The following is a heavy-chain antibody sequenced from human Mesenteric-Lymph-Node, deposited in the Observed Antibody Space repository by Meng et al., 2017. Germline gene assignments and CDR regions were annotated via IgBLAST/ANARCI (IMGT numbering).Heavy chain of an antibody. Sequence: GESLKISCAASGFTFSSYWMHWVRQAPGKGLVWVSRINSDGSSTSYADSVKGRFTISRDNAKNTLYLQMNSLRAEDTAVYYCARVRRGYSPNAFDIWGQGTMVTVSS. CDR2: INSDGSST. J-gene: IGHJ3*02. D-gene: IGHD5-18*01. V-gene: IGHV3-74*01. CDR1: GFTFSSYW. CDR3: ARVRRGYSPNAFDI.